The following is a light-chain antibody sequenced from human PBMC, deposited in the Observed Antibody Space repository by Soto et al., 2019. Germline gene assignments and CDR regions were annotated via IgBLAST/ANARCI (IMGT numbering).Light chain of an antibody. CDR2: EVR. V-gene: IGLV2-14*01. J-gene: IGLJ3*02. Sequence: QSALTQPPSASGSPGQSITITCTGTNRDVGYYNLVSWYQQRPGEAPKLIISEVRNRPSGIAYRFTGSTSGNTASLTISGRQAEDDADYYCSSYTTPSTLVFGGGTKLTVL. CDR1: NRDVGYYNL. CDR3: SSYTTPSTLV.